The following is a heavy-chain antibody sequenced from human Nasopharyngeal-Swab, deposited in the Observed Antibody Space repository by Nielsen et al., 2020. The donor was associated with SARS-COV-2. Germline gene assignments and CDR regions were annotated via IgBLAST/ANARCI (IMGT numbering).Heavy chain of an antibody. J-gene: IGHJ4*02. CDR3: AREVLYRFDD. V-gene: IGHV1-18*04. CDR1: GYTFTSYG. Sequence: ASVKVSCKASGYTFTSYGVSWVRRAPGQGLEWMGWISTNSGNTNYAQRLQGRVTLTTDRSTSTVYMELRSLGSDDTAVYYCAREVLYRFDDWGQGTLVTVSS. CDR2: ISTNSGNT. D-gene: IGHD4-11*01.